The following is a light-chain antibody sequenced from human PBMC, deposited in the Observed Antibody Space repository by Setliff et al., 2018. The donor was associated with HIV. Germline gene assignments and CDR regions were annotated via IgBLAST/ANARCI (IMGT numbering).Light chain of an antibody. V-gene: IGLV2-14*03. J-gene: IGLJ1*01. CDR2: DVS. CDR3: SAYTSSGSLGV. Sequence: ALPQPASVSGSPGQSITISCSGTSSDIGGYNYVSWYQQHPGKVPKLMIFDVSNRPSGVSNRFPGSKSGNTASLTISGLQAEDEADYYCSAYTSSGSLGVFGTGTKVTVL. CDR1: SSDIGGYNY.